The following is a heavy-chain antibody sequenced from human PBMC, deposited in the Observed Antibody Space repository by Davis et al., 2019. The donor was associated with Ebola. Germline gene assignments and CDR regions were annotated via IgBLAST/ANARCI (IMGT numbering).Heavy chain of an antibody. V-gene: IGHV6-1*01. J-gene: IGHJ6*04. CDR2: TYYNSKWYN. CDR3: ARISWVSRGMDV. D-gene: IGHD6-13*01. Sequence: HSQTLSLTCAISGDSVSINSGGWNWIRQSPSRGLEWLGRTYYNSKWYNDYAVPVKSRITINPDTSKNQFSLQLNFVTPEDAAVYYCARISWVSRGMDVWGKGTTVTVSS. CDR1: GDSVSINSGG.